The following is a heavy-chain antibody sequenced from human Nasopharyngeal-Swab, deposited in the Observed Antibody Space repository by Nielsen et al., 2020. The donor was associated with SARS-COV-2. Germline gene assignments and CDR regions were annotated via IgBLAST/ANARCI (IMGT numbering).Heavy chain of an antibody. V-gene: IGHV3-21*01. Sequence: GESLKISCVTSGFTFNMYSMHWVRQAPGKGLEWVSSISSSSNYIYYGDSVKGRFTISRDNTQKSLYLQMNSLRAEDTAVYYCARDSKTTDFYYYYYGMDVWGQGTTVTVSS. CDR2: ISSSSNYI. CDR3: ARDSKTTDFYYYYYGMDV. J-gene: IGHJ6*02. CDR1: GFTFNMYS. D-gene: IGHD4-11*01.